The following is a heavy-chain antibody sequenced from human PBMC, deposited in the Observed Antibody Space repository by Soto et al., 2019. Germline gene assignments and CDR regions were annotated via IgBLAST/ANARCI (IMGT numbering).Heavy chain of an antibody. CDR3: ARQPTTGDTDLWFDP. CDR1: GGSISTSRSY. V-gene: IGHV4-39*01. J-gene: IGHJ5*02. Sequence: QLQLLESGPGLVKASETLSLTCNVSGGSISTSRSYWAWIRQPPGKGLEWLANIFYSGSTYYNPSLASRVTVSVDRSKNEFSLKLRSVTAADTAVYYCARQPTTGDTDLWFDPWGQGTLVTVSS. CDR2: IFYSGST. D-gene: IGHD2-21*01.